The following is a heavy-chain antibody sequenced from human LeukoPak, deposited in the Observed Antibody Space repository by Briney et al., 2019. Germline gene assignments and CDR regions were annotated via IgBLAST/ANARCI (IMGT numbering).Heavy chain of an antibody. CDR2: IYSGGST. CDR3: ARGLRGSYWKYFDY. V-gene: IGHV3-66*01. J-gene: IGHJ4*02. CDR1: GFTVSSNY. D-gene: IGHD1-26*01. Sequence: GGSLRLSCAASGFTVSSNYMSWVRQAPGKGLEWVSVIYSGGSTHYADSVKGRFTISRDNSKNTLYLQMNSLRAEDTAVYYCARGLRGSYWKYFDYWGQGTLVTVSS.